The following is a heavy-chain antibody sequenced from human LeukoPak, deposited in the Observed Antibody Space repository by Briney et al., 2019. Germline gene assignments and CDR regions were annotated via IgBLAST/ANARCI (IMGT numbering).Heavy chain of an antibody. CDR1: VFTFSSYA. J-gene: IGHJ4*02. V-gene: IGHV3-23*01. D-gene: IGHD3-9*01. CDR3: ASLFGYYDILTGPVDY. Sequence: GGSLRLSCAASVFTFSSYAMSWVRQAPGKGREWVSAISGSGGSTYYADSVKGRFTISRDNSKNTLYLQMNSLRAEDTAVYYFASLFGYYDILTGPVDYWGQGTLVTVSS. CDR2: ISGSGGST.